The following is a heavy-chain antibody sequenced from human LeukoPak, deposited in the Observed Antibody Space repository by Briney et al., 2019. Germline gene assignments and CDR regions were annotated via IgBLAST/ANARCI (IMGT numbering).Heavy chain of an antibody. V-gene: IGHV3-21*01. CDR3: AIDGVQGEQPFDY. J-gene: IGHJ4*02. CDR2: ISSSSSYI. CDR1: GFTFSSYS. D-gene: IGHD6-13*01. Sequence: PGGSLKLSCAASGFTFSSYSMNWVRQAPGKGLEWVSSISSSSSYIYYADSVKVRFTISRDNAKNSLYLQMNSLRGEDTAGYYFAIDGVQGEQPFDYWGQGTLVTVSS.